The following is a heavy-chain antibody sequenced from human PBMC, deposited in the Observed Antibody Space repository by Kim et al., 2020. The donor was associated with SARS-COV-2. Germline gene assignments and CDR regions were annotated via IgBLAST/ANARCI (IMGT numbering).Heavy chain of an antibody. CDR1: VGSFSGYY. D-gene: IGHD3-22*01. CDR3: VRHAPSGDARSGYYLCNW. Sequence: SETLSLTCAVYVGSFSGYYWSWIRQPPGQGLEWIGEINHSGSTNYNPSLKSRVTISVDTSKNQFSLKLSSVTAADTAVSYGVRHAPSGDARSGYYLCNW. V-gene: IGHV4-34*01. CDR2: INHSGST. J-gene: IGHJ5*01.